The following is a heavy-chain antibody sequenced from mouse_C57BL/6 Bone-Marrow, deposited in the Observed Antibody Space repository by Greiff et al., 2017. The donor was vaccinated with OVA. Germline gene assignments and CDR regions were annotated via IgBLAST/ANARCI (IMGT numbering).Heavy chain of an antibody. V-gene: IGHV1-63*01. CDR2: IYPGGGYT. CDR1: GYTFTNYW. Sequence: VQLQESGAELVRPGTSVKMSCKASGYTFTNYWIGWAKQRPGHGLEWIGDIYPGGGYTNYNEKFKGKATLTADKSSSTAYMQFSSRTSEDSAIDYCARVGGAMDYWGQGTSVTVSS. CDR3: ARVGGAMDY. J-gene: IGHJ4*01. D-gene: IGHD1-1*01.